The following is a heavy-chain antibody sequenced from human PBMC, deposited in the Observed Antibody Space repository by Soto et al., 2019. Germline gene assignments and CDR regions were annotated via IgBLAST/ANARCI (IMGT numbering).Heavy chain of an antibody. V-gene: IGHV5-10-1*01. Sequence: GESLKISCKGSGYSFTSYWISWVRQMPGKGLEWMGRIDPSDSYTDDRQSFPGHVTISADKSISTAYLQWSSLKASDTVMYYCAREPFEYSSSSERYYYYGMDVWGQGTTVTVSS. CDR3: AREPFEYSSSSERYYYYGMDV. D-gene: IGHD6-6*01. J-gene: IGHJ6*02. CDR2: IDPSDSYT. CDR1: GYSFTSYW.